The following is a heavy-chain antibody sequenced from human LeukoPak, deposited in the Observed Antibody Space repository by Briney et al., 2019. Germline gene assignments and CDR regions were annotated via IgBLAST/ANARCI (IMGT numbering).Heavy chain of an antibody. CDR1: GGSISSSNW. Sequence: PSETLSLTCAVSGGSISSSNWWSWVRQPPGKGLEWIGEIYHSGSTNYNPSLKSRVTISVDKSKNQFSLKLSSVTAAGTAVYYCARDRGYYYYGMDVWGQGTTVTVSS. CDR3: ARDRGYYYYGMDV. V-gene: IGHV4-4*02. CDR2: IYHSGST. J-gene: IGHJ6*02.